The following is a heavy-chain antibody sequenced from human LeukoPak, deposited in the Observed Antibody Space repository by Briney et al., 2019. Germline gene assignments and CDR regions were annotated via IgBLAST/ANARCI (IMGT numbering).Heavy chain of an antibody. V-gene: IGHV4-30-4*01. CDR3: ASLMYYYGSGSLLNDY. Sequence: SSETLSLTCTVSGGSISSGDYYWSWIRQPPGKGLEWIGYIYYSGSTYYNPSLKSRVTISVDTSKNQFSLKLSSVTAADTAVYYCASLMYYYGSGSLLNDYWGQGTLATVSS. D-gene: IGHD3-10*01. CDR1: GGSISSGDYY. J-gene: IGHJ4*02. CDR2: IYYSGST.